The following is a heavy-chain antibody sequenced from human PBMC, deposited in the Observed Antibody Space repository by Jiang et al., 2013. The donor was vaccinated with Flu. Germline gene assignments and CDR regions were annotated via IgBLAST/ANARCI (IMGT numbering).Heavy chain of an antibody. CDR2: INPKSGGT. D-gene: IGHD3-3*01. CDR3: ARDHPSEKTYYDFPRYAMDV. V-gene: IGHV1-2*04. J-gene: IGHJ6*02. Sequence: SGAEVKKPGASVKVSCKASGYTFTDYYMHWVRQAPGQGLEWMGWINPKSGGTNSAQKFQGWVTMTRDTSISTAYMELRRLRSDDTAVYYCARDHPSEKTYYDFPRYAMDVWGQGTTVTVSS. CDR1: GYTFTDYY.